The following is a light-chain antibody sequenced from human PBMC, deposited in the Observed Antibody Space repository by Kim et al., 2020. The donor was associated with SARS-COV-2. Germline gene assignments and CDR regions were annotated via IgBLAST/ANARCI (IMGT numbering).Light chain of an antibody. CDR2: DAS. Sequence: GEGRVIISGARNSVVRNYLAWYQQKPGLAPRLLIYDASSIHTDVPDRFSGSVSGTNFTLTINSLQPEDFAVYSCLQYSNYPLTFGGGTKVDIK. J-gene: IGKJ4*01. V-gene: IGKV3D-20*01. CDR3: LQYSNYPLT. CDR1: NSVVRNY.